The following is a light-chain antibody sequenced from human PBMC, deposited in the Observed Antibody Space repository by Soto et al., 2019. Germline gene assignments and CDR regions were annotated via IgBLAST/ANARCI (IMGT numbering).Light chain of an antibody. CDR2: KAS. Sequence: DIPMTQSPSTLSASVGDRVTITCRASQTISSWLAWYQQKPGKAPKLLIYKASSLESGVPSRFSGSGSGTEFTLRISSLQPDDFATYYCQQYNDYSTFGQGTKVEIK. J-gene: IGKJ1*01. CDR1: QTISSW. V-gene: IGKV1-5*03. CDR3: QQYNDYST.